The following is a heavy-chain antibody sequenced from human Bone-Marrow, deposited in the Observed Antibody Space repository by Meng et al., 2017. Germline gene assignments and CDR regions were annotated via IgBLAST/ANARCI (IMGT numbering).Heavy chain of an antibody. CDR2: ISWNSGSI. Sequence: SLKISCTASGFAFDDYAMHWVRQAPGKGLEWVSGISWNSGSIGYADSVKGRFTISRDNAKNSLYLQMNSLRAEDTALYYCASKGTSSSYDYWGQGTLVTVSS. J-gene: IGHJ4*02. CDR1: GFAFDDYA. D-gene: IGHD6-13*01. CDR3: ASKGTSSSYDY. V-gene: IGHV3-9*01.